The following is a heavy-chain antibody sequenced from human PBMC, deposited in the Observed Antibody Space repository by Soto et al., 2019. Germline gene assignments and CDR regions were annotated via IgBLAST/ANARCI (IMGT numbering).Heavy chain of an antibody. V-gene: IGHV4-61*01. D-gene: IGHD2-15*01. CDR2: IYYSGST. Sequence: SETLSLTCTVSGGSVSSGSYYWSWIRQPPGKGLEWIGYIYYSGSTNYNPSLKSRVTISVDTSKNQFSLKLSSVTAADTAVYYCARVSQINPGYCSGGSCYRFDYWGKGTLVPVSS. CDR3: ARVSQINPGYCSGGSCYRFDY. J-gene: IGHJ4*02. CDR1: GGSVSSGSYY.